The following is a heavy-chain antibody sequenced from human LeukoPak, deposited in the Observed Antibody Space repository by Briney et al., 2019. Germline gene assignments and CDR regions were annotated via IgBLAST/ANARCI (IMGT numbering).Heavy chain of an antibody. D-gene: IGHD6-13*01. CDR2: ISSSSSYI. CDR3: AKDPGIAAAGPGDWFDP. Sequence: GGSLRLSCAASGFTFSSYSMNWVRQAPGKGLEWVSSISSSSSYIYYADSVKGRFTISRDNAKNSLYLQMNSLRAEDTAVYYCAKDPGIAAAGPGDWFDPWGQGTLVTVSS. CDR1: GFTFSSYS. J-gene: IGHJ5*02. V-gene: IGHV3-21*04.